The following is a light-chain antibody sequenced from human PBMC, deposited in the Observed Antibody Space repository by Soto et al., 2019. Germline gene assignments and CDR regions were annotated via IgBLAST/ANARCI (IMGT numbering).Light chain of an antibody. Sequence: QSALTQPPSVSGSPGQSATISCTGSSSDVGSYNRVSWYQQPPGTAPKLMIYEVSNRPSGVPDRFSGSKSGNTASLTISGLQAEDEADYYCSSYTSSLVIFGGGTKLTVL. CDR2: EVS. V-gene: IGLV2-18*02. CDR3: SSYTSSLVI. J-gene: IGLJ2*01. CDR1: SSDVGSYNR.